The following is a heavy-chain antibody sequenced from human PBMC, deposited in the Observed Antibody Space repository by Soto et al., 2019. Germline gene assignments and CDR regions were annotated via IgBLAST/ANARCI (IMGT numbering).Heavy chain of an antibody. V-gene: IGHV6-1*01. CDR2: TYYRSKWSN. CDR1: GDSVSSNSAA. CDR3: ARDAITMVRGVSSYYYFYGMDV. J-gene: IGHJ6*02. D-gene: IGHD3-10*01. Sequence: SQTLSLTCAISGDSVSSNSAAWNWIRQSPSRGLEWLGRTYYRSKWSNDYAVSVKTRITINPDTSKNQFSLQLKSVTPEDTAVYYCARDAITMVRGVSSYYYFYGMDVWGQGTTVTVSS.